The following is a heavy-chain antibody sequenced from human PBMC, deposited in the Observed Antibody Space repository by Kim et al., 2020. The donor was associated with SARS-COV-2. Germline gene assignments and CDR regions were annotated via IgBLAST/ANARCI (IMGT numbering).Heavy chain of an antibody. CDR2: INYSGSA. J-gene: IGHJ4*02. D-gene: IGHD6-19*01. CDR3: AGKRGSDWYFDY. CDR1: GGSISGYY. V-gene: IGHV4-59*01. Sequence: SETLSLTRTVSGGSISGYYWSWVRQTPGKGLEWIGYINYSGSANYNPSLKSRVTISVDTSKNQFSLRLNSVTVADRAVYYCAGKRGSDWYFDYWGQGTLV.